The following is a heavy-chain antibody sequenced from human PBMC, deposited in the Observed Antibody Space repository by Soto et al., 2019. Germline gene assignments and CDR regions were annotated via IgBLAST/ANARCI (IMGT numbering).Heavy chain of an antibody. CDR1: GGSVSSGSYH. D-gene: IGHD2-2*01. CDR3: ARVPDR. J-gene: IGHJ5*02. V-gene: IGHV4-61*01. CDR2: IYYTGST. Sequence: SETLSLTCTVSGGSVSSGSYHWSWIRQPPEKGLEWIGDIYYTGSTNYNPSLKSRVTISVDTSKNQFSLKLSSVTAADTAVYYCARVPDRWGQGTLVTVSS.